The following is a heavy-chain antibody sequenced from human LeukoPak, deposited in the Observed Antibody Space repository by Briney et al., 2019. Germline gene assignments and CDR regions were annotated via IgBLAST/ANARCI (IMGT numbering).Heavy chain of an antibody. CDR3: ASAHYFDSSDYYDFDY. J-gene: IGHJ4*02. CDR2: ISDSGDNT. D-gene: IGHD3-22*01. Sequence: GASLRHSCAASGFTFSNYPMSWVRRAPGKGLEWVSGISDSGDNTYYADSVKGRFTISRDNSKNTLYLQMNNLRAEDTAVYYCASAHYFDSSDYYDFDYWGQGTLVTVSS. V-gene: IGHV3-23*01. CDR1: GFTFSNYP.